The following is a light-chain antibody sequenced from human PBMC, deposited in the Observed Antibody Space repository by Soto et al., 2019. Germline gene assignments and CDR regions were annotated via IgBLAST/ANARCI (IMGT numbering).Light chain of an antibody. CDR1: QSVSSN. Sequence: ELVMTQSPATLSVSPGARATLSCRSSQSVSSNLAWYQQKPGQAPRLLIYGASTRATGIPARFSGSGSGTEFTLTIRSLQPEDLAVYYCQKYNNWPPITVGEGTRLVIK. V-gene: IGKV3D-15*01. J-gene: IGKJ5*01. CDR2: GAS. CDR3: QKYNNWPPIT.